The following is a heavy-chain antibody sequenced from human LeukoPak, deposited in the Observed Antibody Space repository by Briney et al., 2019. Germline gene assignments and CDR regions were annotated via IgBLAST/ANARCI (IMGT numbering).Heavy chain of an antibody. J-gene: IGHJ4*02. V-gene: IGHV4-31*03. CDR3: SVGDIGGAPFDY. CDR2: IYYSGST. D-gene: IGHD2-15*01. CDR1: GGSISSRSYY. Sequence: SETLSLTCTVSGGSISSRSYYWAWIRQSPGKGLEWIGYIYYSGSTYYNPSLKSRVTISVDTSKNQFSLKLSSVTAADTAVYYCSVGDIGGAPFDYWGQGTLVTVSS.